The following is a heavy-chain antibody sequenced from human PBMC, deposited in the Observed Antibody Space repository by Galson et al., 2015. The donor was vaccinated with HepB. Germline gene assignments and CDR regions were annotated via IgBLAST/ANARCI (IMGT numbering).Heavy chain of an antibody. V-gene: IGHV4-30-2*06. J-gene: IGHJ4*02. CDR2: IYHSGST. CDR1: GGSISSLIYY. D-gene: IGHD5-12*01. Sequence: TLSLTCTVSGGSISSLIYYWVWIRQSPGKGLDWIRYIYHSGSTYYNPSLKSRVTISVDRSKNQFSLKLNSVTAADTAVYYCARGRGYNGYGLDYWGQGTLVTVSS. CDR3: ARGRGYNGYGLDY.